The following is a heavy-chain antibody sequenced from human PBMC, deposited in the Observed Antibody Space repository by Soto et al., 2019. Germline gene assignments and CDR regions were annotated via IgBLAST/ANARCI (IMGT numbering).Heavy chain of an antibody. D-gene: IGHD2-2*01. CDR3: VREGEKDIVVVPAGPGAFDI. V-gene: IGHV1-18*01. CDR2: ISAYNGNT. J-gene: IGHJ3*02. Sequence: ASVKVYCKASGYTFTSYGISWVRQAPEQGHERMGWISAYNGNTNYAQKLKGRVTMTTDTATSTAYMELMSLRSDDTAVYYFVREGEKDIVVVPAGPGAFDIWGQGTMVTVSS. CDR1: GYTFTSYG.